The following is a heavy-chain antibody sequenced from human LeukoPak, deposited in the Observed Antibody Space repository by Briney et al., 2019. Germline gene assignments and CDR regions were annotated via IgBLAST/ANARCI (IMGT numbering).Heavy chain of an antibody. CDR3: AREIGVVVVAADAFDI. J-gene: IGHJ3*02. Sequence: SVKVSCKASGGTFSSYAISRVRQAPGQGLEWMGRIIPIFGTANYAQKFQGRVTITTDESTSTAYMELSSLRSEDTAVYYCAREIGVVVVAADAFDIWGQGTMVTVSS. V-gene: IGHV1-69*05. CDR1: GGTFSSYA. CDR2: IIPIFGTA. D-gene: IGHD2-15*01.